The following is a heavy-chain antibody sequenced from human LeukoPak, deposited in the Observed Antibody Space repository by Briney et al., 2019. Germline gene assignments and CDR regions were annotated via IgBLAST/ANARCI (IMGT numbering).Heavy chain of an antibody. J-gene: IGHJ4*02. V-gene: IGHV4-59*11. D-gene: IGHD1-1*01. CDR1: GGSMNSHY. Sequence: SETLSLTCTVSGGSMNSHYWNWIRRPPGKGLEWIGHVHYSGSTNYNPSLNSRVTISADTSKNQFSLKVSSVTAADTAVYYCVAAPNWSYFDDWGLGTLVTVSS. CDR2: VHYSGST. CDR3: VAAPNWSYFDD.